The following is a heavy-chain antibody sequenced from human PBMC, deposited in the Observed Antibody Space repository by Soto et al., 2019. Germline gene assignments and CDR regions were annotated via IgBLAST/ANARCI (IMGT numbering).Heavy chain of an antibody. V-gene: IGHV3-53*01. CDR3: ARELPPDL. CDR1: GFTVSSKY. Sequence: EVRLVESGGGLIQPGGSLRLSCAASGFTVSSKYMTWVRQAPGKGLEWVSILWSADLTYYADSVKGRFTISRDNSKNTLYLQMKSLKAEDSAVYYCARELPPDLWGQGTLVTVSS. J-gene: IGHJ5*02. D-gene: IGHD2-15*01. CDR2: LWSADLT.